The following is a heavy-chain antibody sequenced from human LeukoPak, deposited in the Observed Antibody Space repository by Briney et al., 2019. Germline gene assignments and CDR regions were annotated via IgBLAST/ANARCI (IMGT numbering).Heavy chain of an antibody. CDR2: IYTSGST. J-gene: IGHJ5*02. Sequence: SETLSLTCTVSGGSISSYYWSWIRQPAGKGLEWIGRIYTSGSTNYNPSLKSRVTMSVDTSKNQFSLKLTSMTAADTAVYYCASERGGYDFWSGPNWFDPWGQGTLVTVSS. V-gene: IGHV4-4*07. CDR3: ASERGGYDFWSGPNWFDP. CDR1: GGSISSYY. D-gene: IGHD3-3*01.